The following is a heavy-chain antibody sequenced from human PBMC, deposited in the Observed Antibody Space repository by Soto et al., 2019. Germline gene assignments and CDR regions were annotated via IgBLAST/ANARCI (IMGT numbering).Heavy chain of an antibody. Sequence: SETLSLTCTVSGGSITTGGYYWSWIRQVPGKGLEWIGHRYYSESTYYNPSLKSRVSISLDTSKNQFSLKLSFVTAADTAMYYCARTKCSGGSCYSWSLDYWGQGTPVTVSS. CDR1: GGSITTGGYY. D-gene: IGHD2-15*01. CDR2: RYYSEST. J-gene: IGHJ4*02. CDR3: ARTKCSGGSCYSWSLDY. V-gene: IGHV4-31*03.